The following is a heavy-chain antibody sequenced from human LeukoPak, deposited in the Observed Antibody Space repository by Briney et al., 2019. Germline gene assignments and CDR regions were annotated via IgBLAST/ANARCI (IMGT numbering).Heavy chain of an antibody. D-gene: IGHD2-2*02. CDR1: GGSISSGSYY. Sequence: SETLSLTCTVSGGSISSGSYYWSWIRQPAGKGLEWIGRIYTSGSTNYNPSLKSRVTISVDTSKNQFSLKLSSVTAADTAVYYCARMSPRYCSSTSCYTLDYWGQGTLVTVSS. CDR3: ARMSPRYCSSTSCYTLDY. CDR2: IYTSGST. J-gene: IGHJ4*02. V-gene: IGHV4-61*02.